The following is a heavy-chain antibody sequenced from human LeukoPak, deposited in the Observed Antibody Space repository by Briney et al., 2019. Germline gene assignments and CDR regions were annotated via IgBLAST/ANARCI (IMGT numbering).Heavy chain of an antibody. Sequence: GGSLRLSCAASGFTFSSYEMNWVRQAPGKGLEWVSYISATSSTIFYADSVKGRFTISRDNAKNSVYLQMNSLRAEDTAVYYCARTSGGDYWGQGTLVTVSS. J-gene: IGHJ4*02. CDR1: GFTFSSYE. D-gene: IGHD2-15*01. CDR3: ARTSGGDY. CDR2: ISATSSTI. V-gene: IGHV3-48*01.